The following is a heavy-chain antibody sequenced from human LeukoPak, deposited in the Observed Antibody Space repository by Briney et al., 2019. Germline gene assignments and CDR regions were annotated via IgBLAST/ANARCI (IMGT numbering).Heavy chain of an antibody. V-gene: IGHV4-34*01. D-gene: IGHD3-3*01. J-gene: IGHJ6*03. CDR3: ARGSNFWSGYYRGYYYYMDV. Sequence: PSETLSLTCAVYGHSFSGYYWSWLRQPPGKGLEWIGEINHSGSTNYNPSLKSRVTISVDTSKNQFSLKLSSVTAADTAVYYCARGSNFWSGYYRGYYYYMDVWGKGTTVTVSS. CDR1: GHSFSGYY. CDR2: INHSGST.